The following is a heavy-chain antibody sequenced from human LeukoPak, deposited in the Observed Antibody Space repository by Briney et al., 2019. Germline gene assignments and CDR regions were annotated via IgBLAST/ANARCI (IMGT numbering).Heavy chain of an antibody. D-gene: IGHD2-21*02. CDR3: ARGGDYLYFDY. V-gene: IGHV4-59*01. CDR1: GGSFSSYY. J-gene: IGHJ4*02. CDR2: IYYSGST. Sequence: PSETLSLTCTVSGGSFSSYYWGWIRQPPGKGLEWIGYIYYSGSTNYNPSLESRVTISIDTSKNQFSLKLSSVTDADTAVYYCARGGDYLYFDYWGQGTLVTVSS.